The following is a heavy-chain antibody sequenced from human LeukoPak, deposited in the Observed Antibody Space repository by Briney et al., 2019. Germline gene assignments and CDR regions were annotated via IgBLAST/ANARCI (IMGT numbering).Heavy chain of an antibody. CDR3: ARARGKTTTLDY. V-gene: IGHV4-61*01. J-gene: IGHJ4*02. CDR2: IYYSGST. D-gene: IGHD2/OR15-2a*01. CDR1: GGSVSSGSYY. Sequence: SETLSLTCTVSGGSVSSGSYYWSWIRQPPGKGLEWIGYIYYSGSTNYNPSLKSRVTISVDTSKNQFSLKLSSVTAADTAVYYCARARGKTTTLDYWGQGTLVTVSS.